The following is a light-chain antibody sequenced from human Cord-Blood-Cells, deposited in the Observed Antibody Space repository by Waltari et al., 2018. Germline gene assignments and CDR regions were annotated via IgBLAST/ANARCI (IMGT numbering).Light chain of an antibody. V-gene: IGKV3-20*01. Sequence: ELVLTQSPGTLSLSPGERATLSCRASQSVSSSYLAWYQQKPGQAPRLLIYGASSRATGIPDRFSGRGSGTDFTLTISRLAPEDFAVYYCQQYGSSPLFTFGPGTKVDIK. CDR2: GAS. CDR1: QSVSSSY. CDR3: QQYGSSPLFT. J-gene: IGKJ3*01.